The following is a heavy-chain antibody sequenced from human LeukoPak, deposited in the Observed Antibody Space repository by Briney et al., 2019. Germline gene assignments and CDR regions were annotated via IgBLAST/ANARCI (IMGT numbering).Heavy chain of an antibody. V-gene: IGHV4-59*01. J-gene: IGHJ5*01. CDR1: GDXISGXY. CDR2: IYYSGST. CDR3: ARLIATAGTADWFDS. Sequence: PSETLSLTCTVSGDXISGXYXXWIXXPPXKXXEWIGXIYYSGSTNYNHSLKSRLTISVDTSKNQFSMKLNSVTAADTAVYYCARLIATAGTADWFDSWGQGTLVSVSS. D-gene: IGHD6-13*01.